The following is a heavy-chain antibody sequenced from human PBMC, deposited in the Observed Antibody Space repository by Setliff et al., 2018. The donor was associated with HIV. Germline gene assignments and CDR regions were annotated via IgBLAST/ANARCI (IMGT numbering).Heavy chain of an antibody. V-gene: IGHV3-11*01. Sequence: PGGSLRLSCAASGFTFSDYYMSWIRQAPGKGLEWVSYISSSGSTIYYADSVKGRFTISRDNAKNSLYLQMNSLRAEDTAAYYCAREVVGATERYYFDYWGQGTLVTVSS. CDR3: AREVVGATERYYFDY. CDR1: GFTFSDYY. CDR2: ISSSGSTI. J-gene: IGHJ4*02. D-gene: IGHD1-26*01.